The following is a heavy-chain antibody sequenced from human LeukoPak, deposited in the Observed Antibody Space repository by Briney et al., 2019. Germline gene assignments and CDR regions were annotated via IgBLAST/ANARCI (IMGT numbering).Heavy chain of an antibody. Sequence: GGSLRLXCAASGFTFSSYWMHWVRQAPGKGLVWVSRINSDGSSTSYADSVKGRFTISRDNAKNTLYLQMNSLRAEDTAVYYCARDRPCSGGSCRYYDAFDIWGQGTMVTVSS. D-gene: IGHD2-15*01. J-gene: IGHJ3*02. CDR1: GFTFSSYW. CDR2: INSDGSST. CDR3: ARDRPCSGGSCRYYDAFDI. V-gene: IGHV3-74*01.